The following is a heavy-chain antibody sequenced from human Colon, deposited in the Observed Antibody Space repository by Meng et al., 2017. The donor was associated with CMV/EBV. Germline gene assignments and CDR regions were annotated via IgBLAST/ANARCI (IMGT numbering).Heavy chain of an antibody. Sequence: GESLKISCAASGFTFSRYEMNWVRQAPGKGLEWISYIDSGRTTYYADSVNGRFTISRDNAKNSLYLQMNSLRVEDTAVYYCARDGAIAAAIWGQGTLVTVSS. J-gene: IGHJ4*02. CDR3: ARDGAIAAAI. CDR2: IDSGRTT. CDR1: GFTFSRYE. V-gene: IGHV3-48*03. D-gene: IGHD6-13*01.